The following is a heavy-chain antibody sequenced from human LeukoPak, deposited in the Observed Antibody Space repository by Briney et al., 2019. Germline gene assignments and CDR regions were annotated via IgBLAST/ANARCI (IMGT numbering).Heavy chain of an antibody. J-gene: IGHJ4*02. D-gene: IGHD4-17*01. Sequence: SVKVSCKASGGTFSSYAISWVRQAPGQGLEWMGGIIPIFGTANYAQKFQGRVTITADESTSTAYMELSSLRSEDTAVYYCARHRACGDYDFDYWGQGTLVTVSS. CDR2: IIPIFGTA. CDR3: ARHRACGDYDFDY. V-gene: IGHV1-69*13. CDR1: GGTFSSYA.